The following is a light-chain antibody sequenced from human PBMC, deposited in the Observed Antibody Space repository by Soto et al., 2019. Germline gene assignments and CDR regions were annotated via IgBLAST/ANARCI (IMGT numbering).Light chain of an antibody. CDR2: GAS. Sequence: VLTQAPGTLSLSPGERATLSCRASQSVSSSYLAWYQQKPGQAPRLLIYGASSRATGIPDRFSGSGSGTDFTLTISRLEPEDYAVYYCQQYGSSPPWTFGQGTKVDIK. J-gene: IGKJ1*01. V-gene: IGKV3-20*01. CDR1: QSVSSSY. CDR3: QQYGSSPPWT.